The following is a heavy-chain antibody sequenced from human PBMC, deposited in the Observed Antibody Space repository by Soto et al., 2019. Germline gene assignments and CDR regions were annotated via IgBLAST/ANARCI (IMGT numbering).Heavy chain of an antibody. V-gene: IGHV3-23*01. J-gene: IGHJ4*02. D-gene: IGHD2-15*01. CDR1: GFTFSSYA. Sequence: GGSLRLSCAASGFTFSSYAMSWVRQAPGKGLEWVSAISGSGGSTYYADSVKGRFTISRDNSKNTLYLQMNSLRAEDTAVYYCAKGTGDIVVVVAVFSDYWGQGTLVTVSS. CDR3: AKGTGDIVVVVAVFSDY. CDR2: ISGSGGST.